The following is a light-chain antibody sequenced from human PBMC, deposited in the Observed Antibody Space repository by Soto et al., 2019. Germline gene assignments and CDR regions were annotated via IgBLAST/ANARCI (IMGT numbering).Light chain of an antibody. CDR3: SSYTSSSSLDV. V-gene: IGLV2-14*01. Sequence: QSALTQPASVSGSPGQSITISCTGTSSDVGGYNYVSWYQQHPGKAPKLMIYDVSKRSSGVSNRFSGSKSGNTASLTISGLQAEDEADYYCSSYTSSSSLDVFGTGTKVTVL. CDR2: DVS. CDR1: SSDVGGYNY. J-gene: IGLJ1*01.